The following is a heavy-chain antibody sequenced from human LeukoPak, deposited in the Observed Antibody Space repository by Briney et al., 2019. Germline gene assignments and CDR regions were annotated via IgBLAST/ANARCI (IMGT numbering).Heavy chain of an antibody. CDR1: GFTFSSYS. D-gene: IGHD2-2*01. CDR3: ARDPGGYQLLWTVGNWFDP. V-gene: IGHV3-21*01. Sequence: RTGGSLRLSCAASGFTFSSYSMNWVRQAPGKGLEWVSSISSSSSYIYYADSVKGRFTISRDNAKNSLYLQMNSLRAEDTAVYYCARDPGGYQLLWTVGNWFDPWGQGTLVTVSS. CDR2: ISSSSSYI. J-gene: IGHJ5*02.